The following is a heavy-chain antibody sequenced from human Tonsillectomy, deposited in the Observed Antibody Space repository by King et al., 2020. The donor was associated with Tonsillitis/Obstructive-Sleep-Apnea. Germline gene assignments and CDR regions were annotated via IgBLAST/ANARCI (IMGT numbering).Heavy chain of an antibody. D-gene: IGHD4-23*01. CDR3: ARDSGGNAVDY. CDR2: IDHSGST. V-gene: IGHV4-34*01. J-gene: IGHJ4*02. Sequence: VQLQRWGAGLLKPSETLSLTCAVYGGSFSGYYWSWIRQPPGKGLEWIGEIDHSGSTNYNPSLESRVTISVDTSKNQFSLKLSSVTAADAAVYYCARDSGGNAVDYWGQGTLVTVSS. CDR1: GGSFSGYY.